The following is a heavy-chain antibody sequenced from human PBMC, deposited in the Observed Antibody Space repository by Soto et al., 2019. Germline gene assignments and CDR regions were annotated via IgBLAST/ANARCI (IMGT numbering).Heavy chain of an antibody. CDR3: AKDRGVLAVVYYFDY. D-gene: IGHD2-8*02. CDR1: GFTFNDYA. V-gene: IGHV3-9*01. CDR2: ISWNSGRI. Sequence: DVQLVESGGGLVQPGRSLRLSCEASGFTFNDYAMHWVRQAPGKGLEWVSGISWNSGRIVYADSVKGRFTISRDNAKNSLYLQMNSLRPEDAALYYCAKDRGVLAVVYYFDYWGQGTLVTVSS. J-gene: IGHJ4*02.